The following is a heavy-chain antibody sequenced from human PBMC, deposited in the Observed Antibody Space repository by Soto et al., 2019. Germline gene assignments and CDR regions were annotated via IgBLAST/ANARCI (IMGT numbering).Heavy chain of an antibody. CDR2: ISSSSSYI. J-gene: IGHJ6*02. CDR3: ARDAYYDFWSGYYRYYYYGMDV. Sequence: GGSLRLSCAASGFTFSSYSMNWVRQARGKGLEWVSSISSSSSYIYYADSEKGRFTISRDNAKNSLYLQMNRLRAEDTAVYYCARDAYYDFWSGYYRYYYYGMDVWGQGTTVTVSS. D-gene: IGHD3-3*01. CDR1: GFTFSSYS. V-gene: IGHV3-21*01.